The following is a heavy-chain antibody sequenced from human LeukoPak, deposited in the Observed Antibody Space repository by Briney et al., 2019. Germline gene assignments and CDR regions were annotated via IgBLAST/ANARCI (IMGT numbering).Heavy chain of an antibody. V-gene: IGHV4-59*08. J-gene: IGHJ4*02. CDR1: LGSLSFYY. CDR2: IYYSGRT. CDR3: SIRERRGWNFFDY. D-gene: IGHD6-19*01. Sequence: SEALSHTCIDCLGSLSFYYWRWMRQPPGKGLEWIGYIYYSGRTNYNPSLKSRVTISVDTSNNQFSLKLSSVTAADTAVYYCSIRERRGWNFFDYWGQGTLVTVSS.